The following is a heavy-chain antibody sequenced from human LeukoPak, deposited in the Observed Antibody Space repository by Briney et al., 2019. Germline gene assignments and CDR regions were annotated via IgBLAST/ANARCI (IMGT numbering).Heavy chain of an antibody. V-gene: IGHV3-30*02. CDR3: PRNGAFLGYFDY. CDR1: GFTFSSYG. J-gene: IGHJ4*02. CDR2: IRYDGSNK. D-gene: IGHD3-3*02. Sequence: GGSLRLSCAAPGFTFSSYGMHWVRQAPGKVLEWVAFIRYDGSNKYYADSVKGRFTISRDNSKNTLYLQMNSLRAEDTAVYYCPRNGAFLGYFDYWGQGTLVTISS.